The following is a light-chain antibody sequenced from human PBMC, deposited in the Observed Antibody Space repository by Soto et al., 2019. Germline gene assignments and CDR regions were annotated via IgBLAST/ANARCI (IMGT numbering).Light chain of an antibody. J-gene: IGKJ1*01. CDR3: QQYNTYWT. Sequence: DIQMTQSPSTLSASIGDRVTITCRASQSISSWLAWYQQKPGKAPKLLIYKASILESGVPSRFSGSGSGTDFSLTISSLQPDDFATYYCQQYNTYWTFAQGTKVEIK. CDR1: QSISSW. CDR2: KAS. V-gene: IGKV1-5*03.